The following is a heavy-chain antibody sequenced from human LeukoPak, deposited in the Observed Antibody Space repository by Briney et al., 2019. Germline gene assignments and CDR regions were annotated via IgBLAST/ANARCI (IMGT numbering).Heavy chain of an antibody. Sequence: SETLSLTCSVSGASMNSHYWSWVRQPPGKGLEWIGEIYHGGSTNYNPSLKSRVTMSVDTSKNQFSLKLSSVTAADTAVYYCAREYWLVDGYYYYYMDVWGKGTTVTVSS. J-gene: IGHJ6*03. CDR3: AREYWLVDGYYYYYMDV. CDR1: GASMNSHY. CDR2: IYHGGST. V-gene: IGHV4-4*02. D-gene: IGHD6-19*01.